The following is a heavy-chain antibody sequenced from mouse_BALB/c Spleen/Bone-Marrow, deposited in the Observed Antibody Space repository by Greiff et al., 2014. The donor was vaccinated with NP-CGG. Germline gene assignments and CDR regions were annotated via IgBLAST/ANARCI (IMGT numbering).Heavy chain of an antibody. V-gene: IGHV1-18*01. CDR2: INPINGDT. CDR1: GYIFTDYC. D-gene: IGHD2-3*01. Sequence: VQLKQSGPELVKPGASVKMSCKASGYIFTDYCMQWVKLSHGKSLEWIGDINPINGDTFYNQKFKGKATLTVDRSSSTAYMQRSSLTSDDAAVYCGAMGMRLYLYFDVWGAGTTVTVSS. CDR3: AMGMRLYLYFDV. J-gene: IGHJ1*01.